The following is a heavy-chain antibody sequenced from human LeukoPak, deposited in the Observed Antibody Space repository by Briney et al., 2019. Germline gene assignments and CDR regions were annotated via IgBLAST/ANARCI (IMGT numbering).Heavy chain of an antibody. CDR2: INPSGGST. V-gene: IGHV1-46*01. CDR3: ARDQGNGCFDY. Sequence: ASVKFSCKASGYTFTSYYMHWVRQAPGQGLEWMGIINPSGGSTSYAQKFQGRVTMTRDTSTSTVYMELSSLRSEDTAVYYCARDQGNGCFDYWGQGTLLTVSS. D-gene: IGHD4-23*01. J-gene: IGHJ4*02. CDR1: GYTFTSYY.